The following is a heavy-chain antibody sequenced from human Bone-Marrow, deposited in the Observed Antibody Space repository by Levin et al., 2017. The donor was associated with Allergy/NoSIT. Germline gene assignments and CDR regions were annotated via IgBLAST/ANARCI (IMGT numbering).Heavy chain of an antibody. J-gene: IGHJ1*01. CDR3: ARTNYEYFQY. Sequence: GSLRLSCIVSGGSIRNHYWSWIRQPPGKGLEWIGYIYDTGSTTYNSSLRSRVTISTDPSKNQVSLKLRSVTAADTAVYYCARTNYEYFQYWGQGTLVIVSS. CDR1: GGSIRNHY. D-gene: IGHD1-7*01. V-gene: IGHV4-59*11. CDR2: IYDTGST.